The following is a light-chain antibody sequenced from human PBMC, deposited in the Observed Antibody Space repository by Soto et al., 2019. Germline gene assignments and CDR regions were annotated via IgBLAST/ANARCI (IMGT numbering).Light chain of an antibody. CDR1: QGISSY. CDR2: AAS. V-gene: IGKV1-8*01. Sequence: AIRMTQSPSSFSASTGDRVTITCRASQGISSYLAWYQQKPGKAPKLLIYAASTLQSGVPPRFSGSGSGTDFTSTISCLQSEDFATYYCQQYYSYPYTFGQGTKLEIK. CDR3: QQYYSYPYT. J-gene: IGKJ2*01.